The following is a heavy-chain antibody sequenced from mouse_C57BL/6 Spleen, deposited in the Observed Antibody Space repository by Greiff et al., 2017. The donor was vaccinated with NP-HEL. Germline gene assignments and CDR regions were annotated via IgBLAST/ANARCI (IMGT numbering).Heavy chain of an antibody. CDR1: GYAFSSSW. D-gene: IGHD1-1*01. CDR3: ARDAGRYAMDY. CDR2: IYPGDGDT. J-gene: IGHJ4*01. V-gene: IGHV1-82*01. Sequence: QLKQSGPELVKPGASVKISCKASGYAFSSSWMNWVKQRPGKGLEWIGRIYPGDGDTNYNGKFKGKATLTADKSSSTAYMQLSSLTSEDSAVYFCARDAGRYAMDYWGQGTSVTVSS.